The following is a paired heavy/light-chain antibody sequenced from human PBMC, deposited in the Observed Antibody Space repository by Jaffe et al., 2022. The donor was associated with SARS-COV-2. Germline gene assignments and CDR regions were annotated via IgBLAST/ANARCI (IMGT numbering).Heavy chain of an antibody. CDR1: GYTFTSYA. CDR3: ARGGYCSSTSCYGMNWFDP. D-gene: IGHD2-2*01. V-gene: IGHV1-3*01. J-gene: IGHJ5*02. Sequence: QVQLVQSGAEVKKPGASVKVSCKASGYTFTSYAMHWVRQAPGQRLEWMGWINAGNGNTKYSQKFQGRVTITRDTSASTAYMELSSLRSEDTAVYYCARGGYCSSTSCYGMNWFDPWGQGTLVTVSS. CDR2: INAGNGNT.
Light chain of an antibody. CDR3: HQSSSLPYT. Sequence: EIVLTQSPDFQSVTPKEKVTITCRASQSIGSSLHWYQQKPDQSPKLLIKYASQSFSGVPSRFSGSGSGTDFTLTINSLEAEDAATYYCHQSSSLPYTFGQGTKLEIK. CDR2: YAS. CDR1: QSIGSS. V-gene: IGKV6-21*01. J-gene: IGKJ2*01.